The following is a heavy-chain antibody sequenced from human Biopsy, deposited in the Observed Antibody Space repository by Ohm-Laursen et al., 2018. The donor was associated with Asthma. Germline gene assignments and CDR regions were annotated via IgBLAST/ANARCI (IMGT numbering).Heavy chain of an antibody. J-gene: IGHJ6*02. V-gene: IGHV3-30*03. Sequence: SLRPSCAASGFTFNSYGMHWVRQAPGKGLEWVAVISYDGRNKYYGDSVKGRFTISRDNSKNTVYLQMISLRVEDTSVYYCVRGAYYDFWSGYSRPIPGYYGMDVWGHGTTVTVSS. CDR3: VRGAYYDFWSGYSRPIPGYYGMDV. CDR1: GFTFNSYG. D-gene: IGHD3-3*01. CDR2: ISYDGRNK.